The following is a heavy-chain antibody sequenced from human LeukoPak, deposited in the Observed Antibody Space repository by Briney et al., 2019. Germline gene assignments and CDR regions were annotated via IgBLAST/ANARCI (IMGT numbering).Heavy chain of an antibody. CDR3: VRDTYYNGMDV. CDR2: INTDGSST. CDR1: GFTFRSYW. Sequence: GVSLRLSCAASGFTFRSYWMHWVRQAPGKGLVWVSRINTDGSSTTYADSVKGRFTISRDNAKNTLYLQMNSLRAEDTAVYYCVRDTYYNGMDVWGQGTTVTVSS. V-gene: IGHV3-74*01. J-gene: IGHJ6*02.